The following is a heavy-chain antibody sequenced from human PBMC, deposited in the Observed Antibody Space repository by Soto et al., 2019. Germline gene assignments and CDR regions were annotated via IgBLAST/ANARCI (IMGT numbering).Heavy chain of an antibody. V-gene: IGHV3-23*01. Sequence: PGGSLRLSCAAAGFTFSSYAMSWVRQAPGKGLEWVSAISGGGGSTCYADSVKGRFTISRDNSKNTLYLQMNSLRAEDTAVYYCAKTPDYSNYAIGYWGQGTLVNVSS. D-gene: IGHD4-4*01. CDR1: GFTFSSYA. J-gene: IGHJ4*02. CDR3: AKTPDYSNYAIGY. CDR2: ISGGGGST.